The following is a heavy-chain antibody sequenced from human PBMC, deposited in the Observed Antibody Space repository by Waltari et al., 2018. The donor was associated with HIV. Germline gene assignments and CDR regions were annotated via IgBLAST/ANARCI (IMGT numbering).Heavy chain of an antibody. V-gene: IGHV1-69*12. J-gene: IGHJ6*02. CDR3: ASRDSSAYRAYYFYGMNI. CDR1: GGSFANNV. Sequence: QVRLVQSGAEVKKPGSSVTLSCRASGGSFANNVINWVRQAPGQGLEWMGGISPLLDTPNYAQKFQGRVTLSADESTSTAYMELSSLTFDDTAVYFCASRDSSAYRAYYFYGMNIWGQGTTVTVSS. D-gene: IGHD3-22*01. CDR2: ISPLLDTP.